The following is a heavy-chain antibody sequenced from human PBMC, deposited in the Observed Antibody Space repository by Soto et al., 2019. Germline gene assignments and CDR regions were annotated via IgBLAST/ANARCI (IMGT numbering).Heavy chain of an antibody. Sequence: GGSLRLSCAASGFTFSSYSMNWVRQAPGKGLEWVSYISSSSSTIYYADSVKGRFTISRDNAKNSLYLQMNSLRDEDTAVYYCARDFEGATPGAYYGMDVWGQGTTVTVSS. CDR1: GFTFSSYS. D-gene: IGHD1-26*01. CDR3: ARDFEGATPGAYYGMDV. CDR2: ISSSSSTI. V-gene: IGHV3-48*02. J-gene: IGHJ6*02.